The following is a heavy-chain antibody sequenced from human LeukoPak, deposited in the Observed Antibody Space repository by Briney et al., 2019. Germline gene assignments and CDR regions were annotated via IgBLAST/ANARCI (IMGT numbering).Heavy chain of an antibody. CDR2: MNPNSGNT. J-gene: IGHJ4*02. CDR3: ATGPWDYYDSSGYYR. Sequence: GASVKVSCKASGYTFTSYDINWVRQATGQGLEWMGWMNPNSGNTGYAQKFQGRVTMTRNTSISTAYMELSSLRSEDTAVYYCATGPWDYYDSSGYYRWGQGTLVTVSS. D-gene: IGHD3-22*01. V-gene: IGHV1-8*01. CDR1: GYTFTSYD.